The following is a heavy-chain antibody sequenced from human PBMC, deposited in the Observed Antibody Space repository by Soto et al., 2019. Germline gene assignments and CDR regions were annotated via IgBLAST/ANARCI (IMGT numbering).Heavy chain of an antibody. CDR3: ARDEYDILTGYYYYYGMDV. V-gene: IGHV1-69*13. Sequence: ASVKVSCKASGVTFSSYAISWVRQAPGQGLEWMGGIIPIFGTANYAQKFQGRVTITADESTSTAYMELSSLRSEDTAVYYCARDEYDILTGYYYYYGMDVWGQGTTVTVSS. CDR2: IIPIFGTA. D-gene: IGHD3-9*01. J-gene: IGHJ6*02. CDR1: GVTFSSYA.